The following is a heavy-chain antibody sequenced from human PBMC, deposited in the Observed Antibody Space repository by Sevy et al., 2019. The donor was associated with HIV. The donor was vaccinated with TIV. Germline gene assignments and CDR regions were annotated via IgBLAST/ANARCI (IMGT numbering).Heavy chain of an antibody. Sequence: GGSLRLSCAASGFTFSTYAMTWVRLAPGKGLEWVSVISYSGGSTYYADSVRGQFTISRDNSKNTLYLQMNSLRVEDTAVYYCAKARVSGTYYTGDFDYWGQGTLVTVSS. CDR3: AKARVSGTYYTGDFDY. CDR1: GFTFSTYA. CDR2: ISYSGGST. J-gene: IGHJ4*02. V-gene: IGHV3-23*01. D-gene: IGHD3-10*01.